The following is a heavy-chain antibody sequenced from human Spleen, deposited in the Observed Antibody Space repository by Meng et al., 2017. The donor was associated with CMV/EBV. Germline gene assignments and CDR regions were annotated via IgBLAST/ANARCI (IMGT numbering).Heavy chain of an antibody. Sequence: QGQLQELGPGMVKPSQTLSLTRTVSGGSISSGDYYWSWIRQPPGKGLEWIGYIYYSGSTYYNPSLKSRVTISVDTSKNQFSLKLSSVTAADTAVYYCAGGYSSGWYWFDPWGQGTLVTVSS. CDR1: GGSISSGDYY. CDR3: AGGYSSGWYWFDP. D-gene: IGHD6-19*01. V-gene: IGHV4-30-4*08. CDR2: IYYSGST. J-gene: IGHJ5*02.